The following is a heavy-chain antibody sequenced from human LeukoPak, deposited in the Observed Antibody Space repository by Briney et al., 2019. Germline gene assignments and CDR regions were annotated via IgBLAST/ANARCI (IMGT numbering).Heavy chain of an antibody. V-gene: IGHV4-34*01. CDR1: GGSFSGYY. Sequence: SETLSLTCAVYGGSFSGYYWSWIRQPPGKGLEWIGEINHSGSTNYNPSLKSRVTISVDTSKNQFSLKLSSVTAADTAVYYCARDRVRGSSNPYFDYWGQGTLVTVSS. J-gene: IGHJ4*02. D-gene: IGHD1-26*01. CDR3: ARDRVRGSSNPYFDY. CDR2: INHSGST.